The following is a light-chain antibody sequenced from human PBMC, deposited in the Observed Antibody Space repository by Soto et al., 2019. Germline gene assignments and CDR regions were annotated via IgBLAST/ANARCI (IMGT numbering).Light chain of an antibody. CDR1: SGSIASNY. Sequence: NFMLTQPHSVSESPVKTVTISCTRSSGSIASNYVQLYQQRPGSAPTTVIYEDNQRPSGVPDRFSGSIDSSSNSASLTISGLKTEDEADYYCQSYDSSNVVFGGGTKVTVL. CDR3: QSYDSSNVV. J-gene: IGLJ2*01. CDR2: EDN. V-gene: IGLV6-57*04.